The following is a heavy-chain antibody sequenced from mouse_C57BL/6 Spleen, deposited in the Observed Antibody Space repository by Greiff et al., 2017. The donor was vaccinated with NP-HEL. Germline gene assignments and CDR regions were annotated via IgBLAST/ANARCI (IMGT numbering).Heavy chain of an antibody. Sequence: VQLQQPGAELVRPGSSVKLSCKASGYTFTSYWMHWVKQRPIQGLEWIGNIDPSDSETHYNQKFKDKATLTVDKSSSTAYMQLSSLTSEDSAVYYCARAEVGREFAYWGQGTLVTVSA. J-gene: IGHJ3*01. CDR1: GYTFTSYW. CDR3: ARAEVGREFAY. V-gene: IGHV1-52*01. D-gene: IGHD4-1*01. CDR2: IDPSDSET.